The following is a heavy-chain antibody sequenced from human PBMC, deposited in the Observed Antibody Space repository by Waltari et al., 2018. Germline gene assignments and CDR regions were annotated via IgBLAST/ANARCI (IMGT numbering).Heavy chain of an antibody. CDR1: GGSISSYY. CDR3: AREAQRGVHFDY. D-gene: IGHD1-1*01. V-gene: IGHV4-59*01. J-gene: IGHJ4*02. CDR2: IYYSGST. Sequence: QVQLQESGPGLVKPSETLSLTCTVSGGSISSYYWSWIRQPPGKGLEWIGCIYYSGSTNYNPSLKSRVTISVDTSKNQFSLKLSSVTAADTAVYYCAREAQRGVHFDYWGQGTLVTVSS.